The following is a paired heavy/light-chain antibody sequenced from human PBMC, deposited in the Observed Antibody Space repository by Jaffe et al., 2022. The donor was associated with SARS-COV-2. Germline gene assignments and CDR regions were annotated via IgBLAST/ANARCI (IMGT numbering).Light chain of an antibody. CDR1: QNIRNY. CDR3: QQSYSSPET. J-gene: IGKJ2*01. Sequence: DMQMTQSPSPLSASVGDRVTITCRASQNIRNYLNWYQQKPGKAPKVLIYAASRLHSGVPSRFSGSGSGTDFTLTISGLQPEDVATYYCQQSYSSPETFGQGTKLEIK. CDR2: AAS. V-gene: IGKV1-39*01.
Heavy chain of an antibody. Sequence: EVQLVQSGAEVKKPGEPLKISCMGSGFTFDTYWIGWVRQMPGKGLEWMGIIYPRDSDARYSPSFQGQVIISADRSTGTAYLQWSSLKASDSAMYYCARRTAEHCRDISCFNFDYWGQGTLVTVSS. V-gene: IGHV5-51*01. D-gene: IGHD2-15*01. CDR3: ARRTAEHCRDISCFNFDY. CDR2: IYPRDSDA. CDR1: GFTFDTYW. J-gene: IGHJ4*02.